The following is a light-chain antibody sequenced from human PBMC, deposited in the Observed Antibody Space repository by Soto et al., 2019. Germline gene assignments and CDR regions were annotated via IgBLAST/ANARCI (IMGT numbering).Light chain of an antibody. V-gene: IGLV1-47*01. CDR3: AAWDDTLDSQV. Sequence: QLVLTQSPSASGTPGQRVTISCSGSRSNIGRNFAYWYQHVPGTAPRLLIQRNNERPSGVPDRFSGSKSGTSVSLAISGRRSDDEATYYCAAWDDTLDSQVFGGGTKLTVL. CDR2: RNN. CDR1: RSNIGRNF. J-gene: IGLJ3*02.